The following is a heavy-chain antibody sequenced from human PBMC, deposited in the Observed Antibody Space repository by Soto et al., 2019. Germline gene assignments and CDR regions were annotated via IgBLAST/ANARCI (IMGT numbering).Heavy chain of an antibody. V-gene: IGHV4-31*03. D-gene: IGHD2-2*01. Sequence: SETLSLTCTVSGGSISSGGYYWSWIRQHPGKGLEWIGYIYYSGSTYYNPSLKSRVTISVDTSKNQFSLKLSSVTAADTAVYYCARSTRKLYCSSTSCSAEVRYYYYYMDVWGKGTTVTVS. CDR1: GGSISSGGYY. CDR3: ARSTRKLYCSSTSCSAEVRYYYYYMDV. J-gene: IGHJ6*03. CDR2: IYYSGST.